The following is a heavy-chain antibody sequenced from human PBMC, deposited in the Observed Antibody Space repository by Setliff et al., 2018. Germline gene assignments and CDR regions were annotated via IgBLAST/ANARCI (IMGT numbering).Heavy chain of an antibody. Sequence: GASVKVSCKTSGYTFTTYGISWMRQAPGQRLEWMGWISGYNSDANYAQNLQGRVTLTTDTSTSAAYMELRSLRAEDTAIYYCARTTGYRLEGDFDYWGQGTLVTVSS. V-gene: IGHV1-18*01. J-gene: IGHJ4*02. D-gene: IGHD3-16*01. CDR2: ISGYNSDA. CDR1: GYTFTTYG. CDR3: ARTTGYRLEGDFDY.